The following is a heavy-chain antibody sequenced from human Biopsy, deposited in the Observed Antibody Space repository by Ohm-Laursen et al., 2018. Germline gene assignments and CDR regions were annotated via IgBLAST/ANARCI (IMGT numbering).Heavy chain of an antibody. CDR2: ISGSGGRT. CDR1: GFTFSNYA. J-gene: IGHJ5*02. V-gene: IGHV3-23*01. CDR3: AKEVFSAVGTSGFDP. Sequence: SLRLSRAAPGFTFSNYAMSWVRQAPGKGLEWVSGISGSGGRTYYAESMKGRFTISRDNSKKTVYLQMKSLRAEDTAVYYCAKEVFSAVGTSGFDPWGQGTLVTVSS. D-gene: IGHD1/OR15-1a*01.